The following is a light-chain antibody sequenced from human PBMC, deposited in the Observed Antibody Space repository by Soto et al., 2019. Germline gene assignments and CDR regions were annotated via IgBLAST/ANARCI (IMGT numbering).Light chain of an antibody. CDR3: QKTYSTPFT. V-gene: IGKV1-39*01. CDR1: QTISNY. Sequence: DIQMTQSPSSLSASVGDRVTITCRASQTISNYLNWYQEKPGKAPKLLIYAASNLQSGVPSRFSGSGSGTTFTLTITNLQPEDFATYYCQKTYSTPFTFGPGTIVDVK. J-gene: IGKJ3*01. CDR2: AAS.